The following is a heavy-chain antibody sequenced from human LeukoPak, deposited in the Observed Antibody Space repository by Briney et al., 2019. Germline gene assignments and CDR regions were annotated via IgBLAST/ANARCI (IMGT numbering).Heavy chain of an antibody. V-gene: IGHV4-39*01. Sequence: RPSETLSLTCTVSGGSISSSSYYWGWIRQPPGKGLEWIGSIYYSGSTYYNPSLKSRVTISVDTSKNQFSLKLSSVTAADTAVYYCARRTYEIVGDYRDNWFDPWGQGTLVTVSS. CDR3: ARRTYEIVGDYRDNWFDP. D-gene: IGHD4-17*01. CDR2: IYYSGST. J-gene: IGHJ5*02. CDR1: GGSISSSSYY.